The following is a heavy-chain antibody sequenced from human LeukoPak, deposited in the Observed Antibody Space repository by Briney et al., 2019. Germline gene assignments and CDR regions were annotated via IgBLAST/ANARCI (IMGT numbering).Heavy chain of an antibody. CDR2: IDGSSNNI. Sequence: GGSLRLSCAASGFTFSGYSMNWIRQAPGEGLEWVSYIDGSSNNIYYAESVKGRFTISRDNAKNSLYLQMNSLRAEDTAVYYCATRSGTYYYWGQGTLVTVSS. J-gene: IGHJ4*02. CDR3: ATRSGTYYY. CDR1: GFTFSGYS. V-gene: IGHV3-48*04. D-gene: IGHD1-26*01.